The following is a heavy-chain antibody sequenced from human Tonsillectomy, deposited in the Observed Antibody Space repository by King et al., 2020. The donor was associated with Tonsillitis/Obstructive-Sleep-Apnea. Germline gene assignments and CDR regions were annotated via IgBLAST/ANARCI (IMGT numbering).Heavy chain of an antibody. D-gene: IGHD2-2*01. CDR3: ARRGAGYCSSTTCYYWFDP. CDR1: GYTFTTYA. J-gene: IGHJ5*02. CDR2: INAGNGDT. Sequence: QLVQSGAEVKKPGASVKVSCKASGYTFTTYALYWLRQAPGQRLEWMGWINAGNGDTKYSQNFQGRVTITRDPSASTAYMELSSLRSEGTAVYYCARRGAGYCSSTTCYYWFDPWGQGTLVTVSS. V-gene: IGHV1-3*01.